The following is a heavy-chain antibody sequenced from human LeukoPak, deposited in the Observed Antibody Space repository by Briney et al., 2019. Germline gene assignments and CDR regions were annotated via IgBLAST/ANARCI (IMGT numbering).Heavy chain of an antibody. CDR3: ARGGEAFTDPFDY. CDR2: INPSGGST. CDR1: GYTFTSYY. V-gene: IGHV1-46*01. Sequence: ASVKVSCKASGYTFTSYYMHWVRQSPGQGLEWRGIINPSGGSTSYAHKFQGRVTMTRDMSTSTVYMELSSLRSEDTAVYYCARGGEAFTDPFDYWGQGTLVTVSS. J-gene: IGHJ4*02. D-gene: IGHD3-10*01.